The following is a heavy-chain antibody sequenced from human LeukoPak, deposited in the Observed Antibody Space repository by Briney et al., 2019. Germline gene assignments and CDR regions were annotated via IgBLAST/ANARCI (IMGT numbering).Heavy chain of an antibody. Sequence: SETLSLTCTVSGGSISSYYWSWIRQPPGKGLEWIGYIYYSGSTNYNPSLKSRVTISVDTSKNQFSLKLSSVTAADTAVYYCARDLGLSAAGPSDAFDIWGQGTMVTVSS. CDR3: ARDLGLSAAGPSDAFDI. J-gene: IGHJ3*02. D-gene: IGHD6-13*01. V-gene: IGHV4-59*01. CDR1: GGSISSYY. CDR2: IYYSGST.